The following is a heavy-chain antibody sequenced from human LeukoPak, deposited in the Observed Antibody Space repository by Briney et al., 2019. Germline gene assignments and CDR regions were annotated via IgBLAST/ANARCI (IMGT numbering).Heavy chain of an antibody. J-gene: IGHJ4*02. V-gene: IGHV1-2*06. CDR2: INPNSGGT. CDR1: GYTFSGYY. CDR3: AVLGYCTSTSCYIPHESSGYYGGYFDY. D-gene: IGHD2-2*02. Sequence: ASVKVSCTASGYTFSGYYMHWVRQAPGQGLEWMGRINPNSGGTNYAQKFKGRVTMSRDTSISTVYMEMSSLRSDDTAVYYCAVLGYCTSTSCYIPHESSGYYGGYFDYWGQGTLVTVSS.